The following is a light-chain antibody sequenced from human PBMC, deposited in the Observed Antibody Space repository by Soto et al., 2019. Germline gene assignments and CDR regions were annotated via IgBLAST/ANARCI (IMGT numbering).Light chain of an antibody. CDR3: QQYGSSPTT. V-gene: IGKV3-20*01. J-gene: IGKJ1*01. Sequence: EIVLTQSPGPLSLSPGERATLSFRASQSVSSSYLAWYQQKPGQAPRLLIYGASSRATGIPDRFSGSGSGTDFTLTISRLEPEDFAVYYCQQYGSSPTTFGQGPKVEIK. CDR1: QSVSSSY. CDR2: GAS.